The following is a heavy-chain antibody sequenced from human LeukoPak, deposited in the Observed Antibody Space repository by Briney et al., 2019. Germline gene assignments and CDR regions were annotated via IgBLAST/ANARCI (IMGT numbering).Heavy chain of an antibody. CDR1: GGSVSSYY. J-gene: IGHJ3*02. V-gene: IGHV4-59*02. Sequence: SETLSLTCTVSGGSVSSYYWSWIRQPPGKGLEWIGYIYYSGSTYYNPSLKSRVTISVDTSKNQFSLKLSSVTAADTAVYYCARDYDFWSGYDAFDIWGQGTMVTVSS. CDR2: IYYSGST. CDR3: ARDYDFWSGYDAFDI. D-gene: IGHD3-3*01.